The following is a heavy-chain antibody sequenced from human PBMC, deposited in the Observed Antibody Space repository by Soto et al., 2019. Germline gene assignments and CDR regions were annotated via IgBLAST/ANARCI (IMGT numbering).Heavy chain of an antibody. CDR3: ARDLDASVSYYTNY. V-gene: IGHV1-18*01. CDR2: ISPHKGDT. J-gene: IGHJ4*02. CDR1: GYTFSSIG. D-gene: IGHD3-10*01. Sequence: GASVKVSCKTSGYTFSSIGISWVRQAPGQGLEWMGWISPHKGDTYYAQRLQGRVTMTTDTSTSTAYMELRSLRSADTAVYFCARDLDASVSYYTNYWGQGTLVTVAS.